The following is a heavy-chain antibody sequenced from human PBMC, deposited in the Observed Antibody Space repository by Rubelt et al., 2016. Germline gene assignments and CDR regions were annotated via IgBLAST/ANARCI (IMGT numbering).Heavy chain of an antibody. J-gene: IGHJ3*02. D-gene: IGHD4-17*01. CDR3: AKDYGDYPNDAFDS. Sequence: SSYGMYWVRQAPGKGLEWAAIIWYDGRNKYYADSVKGRFTISRDNSKNTLYLQMNSLRAEDTAVYYCAKDYGDYPNDAFDSWGQGTMVTVSS. CDR1: SSYG. V-gene: IGHV3-33*06. CDR2: IWYDGRNK.